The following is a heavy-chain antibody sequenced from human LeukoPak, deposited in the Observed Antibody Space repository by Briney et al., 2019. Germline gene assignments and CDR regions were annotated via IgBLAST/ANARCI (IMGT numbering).Heavy chain of an antibody. Sequence: GGSLRLSCAASGFTFSSYWMNWVRQAPGKGLEWVANMKTDGSEIYYVDSVKGRFTIPRDNAKNSLYLQMNSLRAEDTAVYYCARGIEATPNSFDPWGQGTLVTVSS. V-gene: IGHV3-7*01. D-gene: IGHD2-15*01. CDR3: ARGIEATPNSFDP. CDR1: GFTFSSYW. J-gene: IGHJ5*02. CDR2: MKTDGSEI.